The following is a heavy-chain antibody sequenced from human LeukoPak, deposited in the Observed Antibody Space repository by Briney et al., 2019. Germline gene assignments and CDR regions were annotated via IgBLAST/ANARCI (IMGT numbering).Heavy chain of an antibody. CDR3: ARDHYDSSGYSHFDY. D-gene: IGHD3-22*01. CDR1: GGSISSYY. CDR2: IYYSGST. J-gene: IGHJ4*02. Sequence: PSETLSLTCTVSGGSISSYYWSWIRQPPGKGLEWIGYIYYSGSTNYNPSLKSRVTISVDTSKSQFSLKLSSVTAADTAVYYCARDHYDSSGYSHFDYWGQGTLVTVSS. V-gene: IGHV4-59*01.